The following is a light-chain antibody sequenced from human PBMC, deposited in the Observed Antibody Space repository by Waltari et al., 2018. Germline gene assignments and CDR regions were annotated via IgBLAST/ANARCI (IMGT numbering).Light chain of an antibody. CDR3: SLSGGINNFVV. J-gene: IGLJ2*01. V-gene: IGLV2-8*01. CDR2: GVT. Sequence: QSALTQPPSASGSPGQSVTIPCTGPSSDRHFNSVSWYQQHPGKAPKILIYGVTKRPSGVPDRFSGSKSGNTASLTVSGLQVEDEAHYYCSLSGGINNFVVFGGGTKLTVL. CDR1: SSDRHFNS.